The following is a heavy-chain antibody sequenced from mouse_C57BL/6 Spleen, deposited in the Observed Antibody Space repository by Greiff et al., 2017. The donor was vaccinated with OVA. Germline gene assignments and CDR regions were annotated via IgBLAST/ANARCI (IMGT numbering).Heavy chain of an antibody. Sequence: EVQVVESGGGLVQSGRSLRLSCATSGFTFSDFYMEWVRQAPGKGLEWIAASRNKAHDYTTEYSASVKGRFIVSRDTSQSILYLQMNALRAEDTAIYYCARADSSGYSFAYWGQGTPVTVSA. CDR2: SRNKAHDYTT. D-gene: IGHD3-2*02. CDR3: ARADSSGYSFAY. J-gene: IGHJ3*01. CDR1: GFTFSDFY. V-gene: IGHV7-1*01.